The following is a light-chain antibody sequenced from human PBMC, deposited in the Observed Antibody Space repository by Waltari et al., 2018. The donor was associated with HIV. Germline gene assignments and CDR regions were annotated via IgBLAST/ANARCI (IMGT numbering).Light chain of an antibody. V-gene: IGLV1-44*01. CDR2: SNN. CDR1: SSNIGSNT. CDR3: AAWDNSLNGLV. Sequence: QSVLTQPPSASGTPGQRVTISCSGRSSNIGSNTVNWYQQLPGTAPKLLIYSNNRRPSGVPYRFSGAKSGTSASVAISGLQSEDEADYYCAAWDNSLNGLVFGEGTKLTVL. J-gene: IGLJ3*02.